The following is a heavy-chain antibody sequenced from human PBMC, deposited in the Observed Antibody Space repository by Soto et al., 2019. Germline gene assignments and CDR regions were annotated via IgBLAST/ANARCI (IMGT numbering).Heavy chain of an antibody. J-gene: IGHJ5*02. CDR2: VSYSGST. V-gene: IGHV4-39*01. Sequence: PSETLSLTCTVSGGSISSYYWGWIRQPPGKGLEWIGSVSYSGSTYYNPSLMSRVTISVDTSRSQFSLKLHSVTAADTAVYYCARVAGYCSGGGCYSRNWFDPWGQGTLVTVSS. CDR3: ARVAGYCSGGGCYSRNWFDP. D-gene: IGHD2-15*01. CDR1: GGSISSYY.